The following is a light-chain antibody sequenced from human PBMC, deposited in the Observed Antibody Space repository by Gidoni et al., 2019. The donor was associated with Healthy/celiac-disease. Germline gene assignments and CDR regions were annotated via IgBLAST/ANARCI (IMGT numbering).Light chain of an antibody. CDR2: EVS. CDR1: SSDVGGYKY. J-gene: IGLJ2*01. Sequence: QSALTQPASVSGSPAQSLTISCTGSSSDVGGYKYVSWYQQHPGKAPKLMIYEVSNRPSGVSNRFSGSKSGNTASLTISVLQAEDEADYYCSSYTSKSTLEVGGGTKLTVL. V-gene: IGLV2-14*01. CDR3: SSYTSKSTLE.